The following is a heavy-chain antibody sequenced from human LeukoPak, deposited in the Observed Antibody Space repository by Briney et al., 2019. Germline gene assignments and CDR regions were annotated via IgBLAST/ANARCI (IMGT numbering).Heavy chain of an antibody. CDR2: IFGSGGSP. CDR3: GKTTAGYSSGQKPAWPVDY. V-gene: IGHV3-23*01. J-gene: IGHJ4*02. D-gene: IGHD5-18*01. CDR1: GFTFSSYA. Sequence: PGGSLRLSCAASGFTFSSYAMSWVCQAPGKGLDWIAGIFGSGGSPHYADSVKGRFTISRDNSKNTVYLQINSLRAEDTAVYYCGKTTAGYSSGQKPAWPVDYWGQGTLVTVSS.